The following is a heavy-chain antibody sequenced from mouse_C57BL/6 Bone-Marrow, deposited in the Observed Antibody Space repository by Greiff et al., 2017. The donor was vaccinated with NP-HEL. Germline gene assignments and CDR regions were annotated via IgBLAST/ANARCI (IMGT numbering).Heavy chain of an antibody. J-gene: IGHJ2*01. V-gene: IGHV5-9*01. CDR3: ARRGYYYGSSHGYYFGD. D-gene: IGHD1-1*01. CDR2: ISGGGGNT. CDR1: GFTFSSYT. Sequence: EVNVVESGGGLVKPGGSLKLSCAASGFTFSSYTMSWVRQTPEKRLEWVATISGGGGNTYYQDSVKGRFTISRDNAKNTLYLQMSSLRSEDTALYYCARRGYYYGSSHGYYFGDWGQGTTLTVSS.